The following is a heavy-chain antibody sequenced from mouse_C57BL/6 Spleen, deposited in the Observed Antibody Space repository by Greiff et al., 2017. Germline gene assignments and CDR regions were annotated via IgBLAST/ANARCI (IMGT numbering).Heavy chain of an antibody. D-gene: IGHD2-3*01. V-gene: IGHV5-9-1*02. Sequence: EVQVVESGQGLVKPGGSLTLSCAASGFTFSSYAMSWVRQTPEKRLGWVAYISSGGDYIYYADTVKGRFTISRDNARNTLYLQRSSLKSEDTAMYDCTREGDGFGDFDVWGTGTTVTVSS. CDR2: ISSGGDYI. CDR3: TREGDGFGDFDV. CDR1: GFTFSSYA. J-gene: IGHJ1*03.